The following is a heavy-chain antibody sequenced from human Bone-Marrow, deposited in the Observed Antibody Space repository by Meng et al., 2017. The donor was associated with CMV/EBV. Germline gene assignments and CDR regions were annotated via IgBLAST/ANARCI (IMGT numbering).Heavy chain of an antibody. V-gene: IGHV3-15*01. J-gene: IGHJ6*02. CDR3: TTDTWTTVSAYYYYGMDV. D-gene: IGHD4-11*01. Sequence: GGSLRLSCVASGFTFSNAWMSWVRQAPGKGLEWVGRIKSKTDGGTTDYAAPVKGRFTISRDDSKNTLYLQMNSLKTEDTAVYYCTTDTWTTVSAYYYYGMDVWGQGTTVTVSS. CDR2: IKSKTDGGTT. CDR1: GFTFSNAW.